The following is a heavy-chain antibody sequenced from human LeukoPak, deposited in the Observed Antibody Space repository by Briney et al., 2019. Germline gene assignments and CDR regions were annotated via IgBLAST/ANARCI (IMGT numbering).Heavy chain of an antibody. D-gene: IGHD3-10*01. J-gene: IGHJ4*02. V-gene: IGHV3-11*01. CDR3: ASNGMVRGVCDY. Sequence: PGGSLRLSCAASGFTFSDYYMSWIRQAPGKGLEWVSYISSSGSTTYYADSVKGRFTISRDNSKNTLYLQMNSLRAEDTAVYYCASNGMVRGVCDYWGQGTLVTVSS. CDR1: GFTFSDYY. CDR2: ISSSGSTT.